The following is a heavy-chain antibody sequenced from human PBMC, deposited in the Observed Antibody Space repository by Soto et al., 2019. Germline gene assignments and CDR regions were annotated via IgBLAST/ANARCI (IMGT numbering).Heavy chain of an antibody. CDR3: ARGSRVVVVAAIFRYYYYYMDV. CDR1: GGSFSGYY. D-gene: IGHD2-15*01. V-gene: IGHV4-34*01. J-gene: IGHJ6*03. Sequence: SATLSLTCAVYGGSFSGYYWSWIRQPPGKGLEWIGEINHSGSTNYNPSLKSRVTISVDTSKNQFSLKLSSVTAADTAVYYCARGSRVVVVAAIFRYYYYYMDVWGKGTTVT. CDR2: INHSGST.